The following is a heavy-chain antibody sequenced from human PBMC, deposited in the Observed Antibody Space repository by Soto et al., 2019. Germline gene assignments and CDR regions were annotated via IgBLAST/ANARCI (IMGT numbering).Heavy chain of an antibody. V-gene: IGHV1-2*02. CDR2: INPNNGAT. CDR1: RYIFTAYF. Sequence: QVQLVQSGAEVKKPGASVKVSCKAPRYIFTAYFMHWVRQAPGQGLEWLGWINPNNGATHYGLSFQGRVTMTRDTSIRTASMELSSQRSDDTTVSYCAAQDPRARLDPWGQRTLGIVS. CDR3: AAQDPRARLDP. J-gene: IGHJ5*02.